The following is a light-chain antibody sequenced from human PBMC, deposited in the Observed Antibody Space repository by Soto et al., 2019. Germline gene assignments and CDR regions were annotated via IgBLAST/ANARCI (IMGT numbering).Light chain of an antibody. CDR2: ASS. J-gene: IGKJ4*01. CDR3: QQANSFPLT. V-gene: IGKV1D-12*01. Sequence: DIQMTQSPSSVSASVGDRVTITCRASQVISSLLAWYQQKPGKAPKLLIYASSILQSGVPARFSGSGSGTDFTLTISSLQHEDVATYYCQQANSFPLTFGGGTKVEIK. CDR1: QVISSL.